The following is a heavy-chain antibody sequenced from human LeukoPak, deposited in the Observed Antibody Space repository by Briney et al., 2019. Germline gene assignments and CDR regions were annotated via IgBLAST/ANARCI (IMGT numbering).Heavy chain of an antibody. Sequence: SETLSLTCTVSGGSISSYYWSWIRQPPGKGLEGIGYIYTSGSTNYNPSLQSRVTISVDTSKTQFSLKLSSVTAADTAVYYCARGLYCSGGSCYPGYFDYWGQGTLVTVSS. CDR3: ARGLYCSGGSCYPGYFDY. D-gene: IGHD2-15*01. J-gene: IGHJ4*02. V-gene: IGHV4-4*09. CDR2: IYTSGST. CDR1: GGSISSYY.